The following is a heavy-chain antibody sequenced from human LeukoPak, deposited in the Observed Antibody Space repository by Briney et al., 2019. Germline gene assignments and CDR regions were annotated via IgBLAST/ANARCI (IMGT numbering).Heavy chain of an antibody. CDR1: GDSVSRYY. CDR2: IYYSGST. J-gene: IGHJ4*02. Sequence: SETLSLTCTVSGDSVSRYYWSWIRQPPGKGLEWIGYIYYSGSTNYNPSLKSRVTISVDTSKNQFSLKLSSVTAADTAVYYCARDMSYAFDYWGQGTLVTVSS. CDR3: ARDMSYAFDY. D-gene: IGHD1-26*01. V-gene: IGHV4-59*02.